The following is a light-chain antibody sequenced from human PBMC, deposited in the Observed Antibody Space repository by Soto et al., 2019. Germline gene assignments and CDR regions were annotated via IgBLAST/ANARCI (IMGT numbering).Light chain of an antibody. J-gene: IGLJ1*01. CDR1: SSDVGGLNY. CDR3: NSYTSSSTYV. V-gene: IGLV2-14*03. CDR2: DVT. Sequence: QSALTQPASVSGSPGQSITISCTGTSSDVGGLNYLSWYQQHPGKAPKLMIYDVTNRPSGVSYRFSGSKSGNTAALTISGLQAEDEGDYYCNSYTSSSTYVFGTGTKLTVL.